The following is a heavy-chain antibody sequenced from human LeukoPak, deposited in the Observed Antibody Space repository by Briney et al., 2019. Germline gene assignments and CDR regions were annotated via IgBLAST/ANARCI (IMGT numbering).Heavy chain of an antibody. CDR3: ARGGGTMVRGVIIAHDY. CDR1: GGSFSGYY. V-gene: IGHV4-34*01. CDR2: INHSGST. J-gene: IGHJ4*02. D-gene: IGHD3-10*01. Sequence: SETLSLTCAVYGGSFSGYYWSWIRQPPGKGLEWIGEINHSGSTNYNPSLKSRVTISVDTSKNQFSLKLSSVTAADTAVYYCARGGGTMVRGVIIAHDYWGQGTLVTVSS.